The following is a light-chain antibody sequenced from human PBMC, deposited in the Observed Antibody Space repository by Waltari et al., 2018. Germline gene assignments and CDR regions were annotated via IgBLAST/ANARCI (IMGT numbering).Light chain of an antibody. CDR1: QNVTTY. CDR2: RAS. Sequence: EIVLTQSPGTLSLSPGERATLSCRASQNVTTYLAWYQQKPGQAPRLLIHRASIRATDIPGRFSGSGSGTEFTLTISGLQSEDFAVYFCQHYNNWPLTFGGGTKVEIK. J-gene: IGKJ4*01. V-gene: IGKV3-15*01. CDR3: QHYNNWPLT.